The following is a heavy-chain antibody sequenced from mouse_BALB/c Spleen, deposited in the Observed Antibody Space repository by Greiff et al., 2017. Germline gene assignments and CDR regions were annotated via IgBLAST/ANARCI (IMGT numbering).Heavy chain of an antibody. Sequence: EVMLVESGPSLVKPSQTLSLTCSVTGDSITSGYWNWIRKFPGNKLEYMGYISYSGSTYYNPSLKSRISITRDTSKNQYYLQLNSVTTEDTATYYCARSLYYGSSYFDYWGQGTTLTVSS. CDR1: GDSITSGY. V-gene: IGHV3-8*02. J-gene: IGHJ2*01. CDR3: ARSLYYGSSYFDY. D-gene: IGHD1-1*01. CDR2: ISYSGST.